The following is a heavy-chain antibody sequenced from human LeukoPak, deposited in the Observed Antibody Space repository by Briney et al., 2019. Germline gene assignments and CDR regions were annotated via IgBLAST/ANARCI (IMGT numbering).Heavy chain of an antibody. J-gene: IGHJ3*02. V-gene: IGHV3-48*02. D-gene: IGHD3-10*01. CDR3: ARGNYYSGSENLDAFDI. CDR1: GFTFSDYS. Sequence: PGGSLRLACAASGFTFSDYSMNWVRQAPGKGLEWVSYINYSGNTIYYASSVRGRFTISRENAKNSLYLQMNSLRDEDTAEYYCARGNYYSGSENLDAFDIWGQGTMVTVSS. CDR2: INYSGNTI.